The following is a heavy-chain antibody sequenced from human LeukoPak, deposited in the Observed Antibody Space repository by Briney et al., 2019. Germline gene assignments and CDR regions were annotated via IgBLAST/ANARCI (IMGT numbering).Heavy chain of an antibody. CDR1: GYTLTELS. D-gene: IGHD5-18*01. V-gene: IGHV1-24*01. CDR2: FDPEDGET. J-gene: IGHJ4*02. CDR3: ATWGFSSPPLAEFDH. Sequence: ASVKVSCKVSGYTLTELSMHWVRQAPGKGLEWMGGFDPEDGETIYAQKFQGRVTMTEDTSTDTAYMELSSLRSEDTAVYYCATWGFSSPPLAEFDHWGQGTLVTVSS.